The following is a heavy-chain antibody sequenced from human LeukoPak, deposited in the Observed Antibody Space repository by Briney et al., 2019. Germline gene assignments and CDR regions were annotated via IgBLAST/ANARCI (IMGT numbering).Heavy chain of an antibody. CDR3: AKGGVTMLRGLTINGDFDY. CDR2: ISGSGGSS. D-gene: IGHD3-10*01. CDR1: GFTFSSSA. Sequence: GGSLRLACAASGFTFSSSAMNWVRQAPGKGLEWVSAISGSGGSSYYADSVKGRFTISRDNSKNTVYLQMNSLRAEDTAIYYCAKGGVTMLRGLTINGDFDYWGQGTLVTVS. J-gene: IGHJ4*02. V-gene: IGHV3-23*01.